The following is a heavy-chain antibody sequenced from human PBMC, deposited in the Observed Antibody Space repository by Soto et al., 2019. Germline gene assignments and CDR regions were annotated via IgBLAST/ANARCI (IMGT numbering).Heavy chain of an antibody. V-gene: IGHV4-39*01. CDR2: LFYRATA. J-gene: IGHJ5*02. Sequence: TSETLSLTCTVSGASLSRSDYYWGWIRHLPGKGLEGMGSLFYRATAYYTPSPRSRVTMFIDSSKNHFSLKRTSVTAADTAVYYCARHLVVATTTYNWFDVWGQGALVTVSS. CDR1: GASLSRSDYY. D-gene: IGHD2-15*01. CDR3: ARHLVVATTTYNWFDV.